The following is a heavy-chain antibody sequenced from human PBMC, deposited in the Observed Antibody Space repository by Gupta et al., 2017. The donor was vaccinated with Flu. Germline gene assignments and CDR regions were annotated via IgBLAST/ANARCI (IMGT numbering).Heavy chain of an antibody. J-gene: IGHJ5*02. CDR3: ARVVGFGELLNTNWFDP. CDR1: GYTFTSYG. CDR2: ISAYNGNA. Sequence: QVQLVQSGAEVKKPGASVKVPRKASGYTFTSYGISWVRQAPGQGLEWMGWISAYNGNATYAQKLQGRVTMTTDTSTSTAYMELRSLGSDDTAVYYCARVVGFGELLNTNWFDPWGQGTLVTVSS. V-gene: IGHV1-18*01. D-gene: IGHD3-10*01.